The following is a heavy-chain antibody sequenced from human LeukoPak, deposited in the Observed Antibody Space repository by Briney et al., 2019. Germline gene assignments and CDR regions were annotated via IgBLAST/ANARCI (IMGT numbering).Heavy chain of an antibody. D-gene: IGHD6-13*01. Sequence: SETLSLTCTVSGGSISSSSYYWGWIRQPPGKGLEWIGSIYYSGSTNYNPSLKSRVTMSVDTSKNQFSLKLSSVTAADTAVYYCARDRYSSSWYFDYWGQGTLVTVSS. CDR1: GGSISSSSYY. CDR3: ARDRYSSSWYFDY. V-gene: IGHV4-39*07. CDR2: IYYSGST. J-gene: IGHJ4*02.